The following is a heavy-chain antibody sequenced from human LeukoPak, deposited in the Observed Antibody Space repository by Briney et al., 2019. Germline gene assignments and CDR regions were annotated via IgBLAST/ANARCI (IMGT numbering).Heavy chain of an antibody. CDR2: IRSKANSYAT. V-gene: IGHV3-73*01. Sequence: GGSLKLSCAASGFTFSGSAMHWVRQSSGKGLEWVGRIRSKANSYATEYAASVKGRFTISRDDSKNTAYLQMNSLKTEDTAVYYCTSEVTGASDYWGQGTLVTVSS. D-gene: IGHD2-21*02. CDR1: GFTFSGSA. CDR3: TSEVTGASDY. J-gene: IGHJ4*02.